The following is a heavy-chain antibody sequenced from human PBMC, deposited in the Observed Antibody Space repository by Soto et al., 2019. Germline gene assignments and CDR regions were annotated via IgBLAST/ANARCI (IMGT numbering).Heavy chain of an antibody. J-gene: IGHJ4*02. CDR3: ARGAYRDYYLDF. CDR2: VNSDGSTT. Sequence: EVQLVESGGGLVQPGGSLRLSCAASGFPFSSYWIHWVRQGPGKGLVWVSRVNSDGSTTNYADSVKGRFTISRDNAKNTVYLQMNSLRAEDTAVYYCARGAYRDYYLDFWGQGTLVTVSS. V-gene: IGHV3-74*01. CDR1: GFPFSSYW. D-gene: IGHD3-16*01.